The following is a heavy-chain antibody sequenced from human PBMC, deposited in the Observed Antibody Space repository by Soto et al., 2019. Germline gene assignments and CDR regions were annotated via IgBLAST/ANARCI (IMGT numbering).Heavy chain of an antibody. CDR1: GYSISTGFN. Sequence: SETLSLTCAVSGYSISTGFNWGWIRQPPGKGLEWIGSIYHSGSTYYNLSLKSRVTISADTSKNQISLKLISVTAADTALYYCARDWGTGFYHFDSLGQGTLVTVSS. CDR2: IYHSGST. D-gene: IGHD6-19*01. J-gene: IGHJ4*02. CDR3: ARDWGTGFYHFDS. V-gene: IGHV4-38-2*02.